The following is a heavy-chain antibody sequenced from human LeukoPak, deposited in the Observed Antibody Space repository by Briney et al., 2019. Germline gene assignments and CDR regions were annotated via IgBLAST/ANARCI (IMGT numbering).Heavy chain of an antibody. Sequence: AGGSLRLSCAASGFTFSSYVMHWVRQAPGKGLEWVAFISYDGSNKYYADSVKGRFTISRDNSKNTLYLQMNSLRAEDRAVYYCAKDLSNWNDVTTPDYWGRGTLVTVSS. D-gene: IGHD1-1*01. CDR2: ISYDGSNK. CDR1: GFTFSSYV. J-gene: IGHJ4*02. CDR3: AKDLSNWNDVTTPDY. V-gene: IGHV3-30*18.